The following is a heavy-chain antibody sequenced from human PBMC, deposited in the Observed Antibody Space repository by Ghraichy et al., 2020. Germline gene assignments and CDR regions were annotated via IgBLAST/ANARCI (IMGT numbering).Heavy chain of an antibody. CDR2: INPNSDAP. Sequence: ASVKVSCKAAGDNVRNFDIIWVRQSTGQGLEWLGGINPNSDAPMLAQKFQGRLTLTRDASISTFYMELSGLRSDDTAVYFCARAWGAAPPYYYMDVCGKGTSVTVSS. CDR3: ARAWGAAPPYYYMDV. CDR1: GDNVRNFD. J-gene: IGHJ6*03. D-gene: IGHD3-16*01. V-gene: IGHV1-8*02.